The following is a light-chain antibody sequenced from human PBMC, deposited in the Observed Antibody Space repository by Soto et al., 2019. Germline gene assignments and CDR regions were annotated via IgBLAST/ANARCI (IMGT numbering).Light chain of an antibody. CDR3: NSYAGSNHVI. Sequence: QSALTQPPSASGSPGQSVTISCTGTSSDVGGYNYVSWYQQHPGKAPKLMIYEVTKRPSGVPDRFSGSRSGNTASLTVSGLQAEDEADYYCNSYAGSNHVIFGGGTKVTVL. V-gene: IGLV2-8*01. CDR2: EVT. J-gene: IGLJ2*01. CDR1: SSDVGGYNY.